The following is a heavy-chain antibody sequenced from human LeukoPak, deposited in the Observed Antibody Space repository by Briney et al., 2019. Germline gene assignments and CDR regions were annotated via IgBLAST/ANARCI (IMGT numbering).Heavy chain of an antibody. CDR3: ASMGEAARDFDY. D-gene: IGHD6-6*01. V-gene: IGHV4-34*01. CDR1: GGSFSGYY. J-gene: IGHJ4*02. CDR2: INHSGST. Sequence: SETLSLTCAVYGGSFSGYYWNWIRQPPGKGLEWIGEINHSGSTNYNPSLKSRVTISVDTSKNQFSLKLSSVTAADTAVYYCASMGEAARDFDYWGQGTLVTVSS.